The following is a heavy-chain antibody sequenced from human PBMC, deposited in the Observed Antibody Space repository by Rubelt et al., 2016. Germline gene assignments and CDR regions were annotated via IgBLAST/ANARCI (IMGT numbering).Heavy chain of an antibody. CDR3: VRGGTGTLHYAHAMDV. Sequence: QVQLQESGPGLVKPSGTPTLTCAVSGGSISSGDWWSWVRQSPGKGLEWVGEIFHSGSTNHNLSLKGRVTISLDKAKNQFSLSLTSVTAADTAVYYCVRGGTGTLHYAHAMDVWGQGTAVTVSS. V-gene: IGHV4-4*02. CDR2: IFHSGST. J-gene: IGHJ6*02. CDR1: GGSISSGDW. D-gene: IGHD1/OR15-1a*01.